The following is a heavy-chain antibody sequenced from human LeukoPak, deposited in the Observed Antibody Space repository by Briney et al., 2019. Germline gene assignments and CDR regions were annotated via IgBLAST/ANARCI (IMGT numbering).Heavy chain of an antibody. CDR1: GGPFGNFY. CDR2: VHNIEST. Sequence: SETRSLTGTVPGGPFGNFYWSWIRQPPAKGREGIDYVHNIESTDYNPSLKSRVSISVNTTMKQFSLRLTSVTAAYTAVYYCARRKPLGRSSNWFDPWGQGTLVIVSS. V-gene: IGHV4-59*08. D-gene: IGHD3-16*01. CDR3: ARRKPLGRSSNWFDP. J-gene: IGHJ5*02.